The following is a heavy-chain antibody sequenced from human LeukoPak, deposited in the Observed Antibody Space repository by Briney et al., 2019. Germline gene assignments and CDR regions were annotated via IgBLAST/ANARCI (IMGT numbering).Heavy chain of an antibody. CDR2: ISGSGGST. CDR1: GFTFSSYA. V-gene: IGHV3-23*01. CDR3: AKDGKVVITLFDY. Sequence: PGGSLRLSCAASGFTFSSYAMSWVRQAPREGLEWVSAISGSGGSTYYADSVKGRFTLSRDNSKNTLYLQMNRLRAEDTAVYYCAKDGKVVITLFDYWGQGTLVAVSS. J-gene: IGHJ4*02. D-gene: IGHD3-22*01.